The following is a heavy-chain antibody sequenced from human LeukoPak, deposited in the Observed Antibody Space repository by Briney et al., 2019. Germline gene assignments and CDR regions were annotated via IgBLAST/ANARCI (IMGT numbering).Heavy chain of an antibody. J-gene: IGHJ6*02. CDR2: IYYSGST. CDR3: ARDPSYLRGMDV. D-gene: IGHD2/OR15-2a*01. CDR1: GGSFSGYY. V-gene: IGHV4-59*01. Sequence: SETLSLTCAVYGGSFSGYYWSWVRQPPGKGLEWIGYIYYSGSTNYNPSLKSRVTISVDTSKNQFSLKLSSVTAADTAVYYCARDPSYLRGMDVWGQGTTVTVSS.